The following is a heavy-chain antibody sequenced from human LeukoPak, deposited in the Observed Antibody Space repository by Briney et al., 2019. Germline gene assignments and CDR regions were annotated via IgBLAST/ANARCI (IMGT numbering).Heavy chain of an antibody. J-gene: IGHJ4*02. Sequence: GGSLRLSCEGSGVNFGGYSMSWVRQAPGKGLEWVSGILSGGGSTYYADAVKGRFTISRDNSRSTLFLQMNSLRGEDTAVYYCAKDAIYWDGYWEFDYWGQGTLVTVSS. V-gene: IGHV3-23*01. CDR1: GVNFGGYS. CDR2: ILSGGGST. CDR3: AKDAIYWDGYWEFDY. D-gene: IGHD5-24*01.